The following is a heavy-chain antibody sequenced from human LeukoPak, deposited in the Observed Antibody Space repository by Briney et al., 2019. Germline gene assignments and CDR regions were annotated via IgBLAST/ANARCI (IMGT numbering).Heavy chain of an antibody. CDR2: INPSGGST. CDR3: ARDRGYYGSGSSDYFDY. CDR1: GFTFSSYG. J-gene: IGHJ4*02. V-gene: IGHV1-46*01. D-gene: IGHD3-10*01. Sequence: GGSLRLSCAASGFTFSSYGMHWVRQAPGQGLEWMGIINPSGGSTIYAQKFQGRVTMTRDTSTSTVYMELSSLRSEDTAVYYCARDRGYYGSGSSDYFDYWGQGTLVTVSS.